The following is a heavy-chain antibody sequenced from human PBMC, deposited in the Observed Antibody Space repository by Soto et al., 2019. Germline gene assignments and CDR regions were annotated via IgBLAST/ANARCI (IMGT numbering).Heavy chain of an antibody. J-gene: IGHJ4*02. D-gene: IGHD6-6*01. CDR2: ISGSGGST. V-gene: IGHV3-23*01. CDR1: GFTFSGYA. Sequence: PGGSLRLSCAVSGFTFSGYAMSWVRQAPGKGLEWVSAISGSGGSTYYVDSVKGRFTISRDNAKNTLYLQMNSLRVEDTAVYYCAKDPYRNSGSPGYFDYWGQGALVTVSS. CDR3: AKDPYRNSGSPGYFDY.